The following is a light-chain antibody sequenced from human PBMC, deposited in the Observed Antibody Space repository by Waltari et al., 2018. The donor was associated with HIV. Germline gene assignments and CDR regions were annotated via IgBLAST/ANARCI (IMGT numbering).Light chain of an antibody. J-gene: IGLJ2*01. Sequence: QSALTQPPSASGSPGQSVTISCTGTSSDVGPYDYVSWYQQHPDKAPRLIMYEVNKRPSGVPDRFSGSKSDNTASLTVSGLQAEDEADYYCTSYAGSNNLVIFGGGTKVTVL. CDR2: EVN. V-gene: IGLV2-8*01. CDR1: SSDVGPYDY. CDR3: TSYAGSNNLVI.